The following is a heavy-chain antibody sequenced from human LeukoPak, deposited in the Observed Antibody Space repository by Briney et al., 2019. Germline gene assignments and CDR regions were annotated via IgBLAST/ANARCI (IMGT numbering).Heavy chain of an antibody. CDR2: INPSGGST. D-gene: IGHD4/OR15-4a*01. CDR1: GYTFTSYY. Sequence: ASVKVSCKASGYTFTSYYMHWERQAPGQGLEWMGIINPSGGSTSYAQKFQGRVTMTRDTSTSTVYMELSSLRSEDTAVYYCARDLGDHGCPDYWGQGTLVTVSS. V-gene: IGHV1-46*01. J-gene: IGHJ4*02. CDR3: ARDLGDHGCPDY.